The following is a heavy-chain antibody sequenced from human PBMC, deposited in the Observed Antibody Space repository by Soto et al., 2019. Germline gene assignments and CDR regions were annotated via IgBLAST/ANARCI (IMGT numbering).Heavy chain of an antibody. CDR1: GFTFSNFA. CDR2: AGGGDDT. D-gene: IGHD3-10*01. V-gene: IGHV3-23*01. CDR3: VKDRMSYNSVWDPFDI. Sequence: GQLLESGGGLVQPEGSLRLSCAASGFTFSNFAMTWVRQAPGKGLEWVSSAGGGDDTYYADSVKGRFIISRDNSKSTLSLRLNGLRAEDTAVYYCVKDRMSYNSVWDPFDIWGQGTMVTVSP. J-gene: IGHJ3*02.